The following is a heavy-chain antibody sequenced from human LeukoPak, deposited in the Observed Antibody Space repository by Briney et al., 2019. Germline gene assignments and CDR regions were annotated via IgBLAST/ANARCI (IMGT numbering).Heavy chain of an antibody. J-gene: IGHJ4*02. Sequence: GGSLRLSCAASGFTFSDYYMSWIRQAPGKGLEWVSYISSSSSYTNYADSVKGRFTISRDNAKNSLYLQMNSLRAEDTAVYYCASSLPGSRELGLDYWGQGTLVTVSS. V-gene: IGHV3-11*06. D-gene: IGHD3-10*01. CDR3: ASSLPGSRELGLDY. CDR2: ISSSSSYT. CDR1: GFTFSDYY.